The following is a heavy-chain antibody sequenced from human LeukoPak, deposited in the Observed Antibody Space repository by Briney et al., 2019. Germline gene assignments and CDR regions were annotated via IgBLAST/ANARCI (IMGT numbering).Heavy chain of an antibody. V-gene: IGHV3-33*01. D-gene: IGHD3-3*01. CDR3: ARDGDYYYGMDV. CDR1: GFTFSSYG. CDR2: IWYDGSNK. J-gene: IGHJ6*02. Sequence: GRSLRLSCAASGFTFSSYGMHWVRQAPGKGLKWVAVIWYDGSNKYYADSVKGRFTISRDNSKNTLYLQMNSLRAEDTAVYYCARDGDYYYGMDVWGQGTTVTVSS.